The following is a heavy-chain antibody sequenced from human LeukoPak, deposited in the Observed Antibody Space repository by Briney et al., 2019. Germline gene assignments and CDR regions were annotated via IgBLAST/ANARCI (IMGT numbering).Heavy chain of an antibody. V-gene: IGHV1-8*01. J-gene: IGHJ5*02. D-gene: IGHD2-2*01. CDR1: GYTFTSYD. CDR2: MNPNSGNT. Sequence: ASVKVSCKASGYTFTSYDINWVRQATGQGFEWMGWMNPNSGNTGYAQKSQGRVTMTRNTSISTAYMELSSLRSEDTAVYYCAIISVPAYINWFDPWGQGTLVTVSS. CDR3: AIISVPAYINWFDP.